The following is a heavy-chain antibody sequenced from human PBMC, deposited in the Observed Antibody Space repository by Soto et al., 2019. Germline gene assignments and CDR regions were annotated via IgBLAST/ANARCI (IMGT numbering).Heavy chain of an antibody. CDR3: VKSRHSDSSGDFYDF. J-gene: IGHJ4*02. Sequence: EVQLLESGGGLVQPGGSLRLSCAASGFTFSNYAMSWVRQAPGKGLEWVSGIGGRATSAYYADSVKGRFAISRDNSYNTLFLQLNSLRAEDTAVYYCVKSRHSDSSGDFYDFWGQGTLVSVSS. V-gene: IGHV3-23*01. CDR2: IGGRATSA. CDR1: GFTFSNYA. D-gene: IGHD3-22*01.